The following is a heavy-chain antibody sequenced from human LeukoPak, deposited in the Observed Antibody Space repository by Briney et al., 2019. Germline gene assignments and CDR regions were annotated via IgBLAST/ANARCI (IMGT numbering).Heavy chain of an antibody. Sequence: WETLPLTCTFSGGSLSSSSYYWGWIRQPPGKGLEWIGSIYYCGSTYYNPSLKSRVTISVDTSKNQFSLKLSSVTAADTAVYYCARRGWDADYWGQGTLVTVSS. J-gene: IGHJ4*02. CDR3: ARRGWDADY. V-gene: IGHV4-39*01. CDR1: GGSLSSSSYY. CDR2: IYYCGST. D-gene: IGHD1-26*01.